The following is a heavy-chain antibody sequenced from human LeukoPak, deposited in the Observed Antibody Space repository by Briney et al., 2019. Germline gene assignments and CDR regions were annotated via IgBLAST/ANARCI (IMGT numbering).Heavy chain of an antibody. J-gene: IGHJ6*03. CDR1: GFTFSNAW. D-gene: IGHD2-2*02. V-gene: IGHV3-15*01. CDR3: TTYTDYYYYHMDV. Sequence: GGSLRLSCAASGFTFSNAWMSWVRQAPGKGLEWVGRIKSKTDGGTTDYAAPVKGRFTISRDDSKNTLYLQMNSLKTEDTAVYYCTTYTDYYYYHMDVWGKGITVTVSS. CDR2: IKSKTDGGTT.